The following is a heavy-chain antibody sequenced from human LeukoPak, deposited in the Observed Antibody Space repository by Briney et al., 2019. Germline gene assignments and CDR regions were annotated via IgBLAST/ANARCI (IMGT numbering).Heavy chain of an antibody. Sequence: SETLSLTCAVYGGSFSGYYWSWIRQPPGKGLEWVGEINHSGSTNYNPSLKSRVTISVDTSKNQFSLKLSSVTAADTAVYYCARYLRLGELSLTLTYNWFDPWGQGTLVTVSS. V-gene: IGHV4-34*01. D-gene: IGHD3-16*02. CDR1: GGSFSGYY. CDR3: ARYLRLGELSLTLTYNWFDP. J-gene: IGHJ5*02. CDR2: INHSGST.